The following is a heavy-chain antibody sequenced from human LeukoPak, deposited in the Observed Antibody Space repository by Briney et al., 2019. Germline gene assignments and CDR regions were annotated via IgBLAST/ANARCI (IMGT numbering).Heavy chain of an antibody. CDR2: IYYSGST. CDR1: GGSISSGDYY. CDR3: ARFAAAQSFDP. V-gene: IGHV4-30-4*08. Sequence: PSETLSLTCTVSGGSISSGDYYWSWIRQPPGKGLEWIGYIYYSGSTYYNPSLKSRITISVDTSKNQFSLKLSSVTAADTAVYYCARFAAAQSFDPWGQGTLVTVSS. D-gene: IGHD6-13*01. J-gene: IGHJ5*02.